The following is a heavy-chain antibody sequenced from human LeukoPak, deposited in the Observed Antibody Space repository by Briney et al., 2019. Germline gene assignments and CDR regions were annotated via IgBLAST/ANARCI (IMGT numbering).Heavy chain of an antibody. V-gene: IGHV1-2*04. J-gene: IGHJ4*02. CDR3: ARAPYYDYVWGSYRTEDYYFDY. Sequence: GASVKVSCKASGYTFTSYGISWVRQAPGQGLEWMGWINPNSGGTNYAQKFQGWVTMTRDTSISTAYMELSRLRSDDTAVYYCARAPYYDYVWGSYRTEDYYFDYWGQGTLVTVSS. CDR2: INPNSGGT. D-gene: IGHD3-16*02. CDR1: GYTFTSYG.